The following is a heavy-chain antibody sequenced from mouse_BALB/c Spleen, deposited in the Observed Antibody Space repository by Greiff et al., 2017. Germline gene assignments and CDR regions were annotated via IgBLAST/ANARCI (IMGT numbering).Heavy chain of an antibody. D-gene: IGHD2-14*01. V-gene: IGHV1S82*01. CDR2: IHPSDSET. J-gene: IGHJ1*01. CDR1: GHSFTSYW. CDR3: ARDRYNWYFDV. Sequence: QVQLQQPGAELVRPGASVKLSCKASGHSFTSYWMNWVKRRPGQGLEWIGMIHPSDSETRLNQKFKDKATLTVDKSSSTAYMQLSSPTTEDSAVYDCARDRYNWYFDVWGAGTTVTVSS.